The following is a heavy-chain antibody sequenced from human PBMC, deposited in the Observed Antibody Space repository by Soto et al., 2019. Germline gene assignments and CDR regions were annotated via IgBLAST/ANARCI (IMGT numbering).Heavy chain of an antibody. CDR3: VGGAYAGDAFDI. CDR2: LSFDGSNR. V-gene: IGHV3-30*03. CDR1: GFSFSDYG. D-gene: IGHD3-10*01. J-gene: IGHJ3*02. Sequence: QVQLVESGGGVVQPGRSLRLSCAASGFSFSDYGMHWVRQAPGKGLEWVALLSFDGSNRHYVDSVKGRFTISRDNSKNTLYLQMNSLRPEDTAVYYCVGGAYAGDAFDIWGRWKMVTVSS.